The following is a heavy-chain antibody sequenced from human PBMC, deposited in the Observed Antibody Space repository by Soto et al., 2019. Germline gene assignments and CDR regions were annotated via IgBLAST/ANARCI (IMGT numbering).Heavy chain of an antibody. D-gene: IGHD6-19*01. Sequence: GASVKVSCKASGGTFSSYAISWVRQAPGQGLEWMGGIIPIFGTANYAQKFQGRVTITADESTSTAYMELSSLRSEDTAVYYCARERSSGWSRYSFDYWGQGTLVTVSS. CDR1: GGTFSSYA. V-gene: IGHV1-69*13. CDR3: ARERSSGWSRYSFDY. CDR2: IIPIFGTA. J-gene: IGHJ4*02.